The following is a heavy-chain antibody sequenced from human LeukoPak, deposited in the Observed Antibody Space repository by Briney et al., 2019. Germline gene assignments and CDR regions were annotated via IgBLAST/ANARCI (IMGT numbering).Heavy chain of an antibody. Sequence: PGGSLRLSCAASGFTLSNAWMSWVRQAPGKGLEWVGRIKSKTDGGTTDYAAPVKGRFTISRDDSKNTLYLQMNSLKTEDTAVYYCTTDAGYSDYYYYMDVWGKGTTVTVSS. J-gene: IGHJ6*03. CDR2: IKSKTDGGTT. D-gene: IGHD3-22*01. V-gene: IGHV3-15*01. CDR1: GFTLSNAW. CDR3: TTDAGYSDYYYYMDV.